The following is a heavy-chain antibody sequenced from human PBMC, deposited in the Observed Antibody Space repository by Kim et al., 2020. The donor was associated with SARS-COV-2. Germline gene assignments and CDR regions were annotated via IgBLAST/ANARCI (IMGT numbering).Heavy chain of an antibody. V-gene: IGHV3-64*01. Sequence: GGSLRLSCAASGFTFSSYAMHWVRQAPGKGLEYVSAISSNGGSTYYANSVKGRFTISRDNSKNTLYLQMGSLRAEDMAVYYCARSYGDYSVPDYWGQGT. CDR3: ARSYGDYSVPDY. D-gene: IGHD4-17*01. CDR1: GFTFSSYA. J-gene: IGHJ4*02. CDR2: ISSNGGST.